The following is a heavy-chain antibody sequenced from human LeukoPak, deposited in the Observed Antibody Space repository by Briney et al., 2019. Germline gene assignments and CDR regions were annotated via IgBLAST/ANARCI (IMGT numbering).Heavy chain of an antibody. CDR2: ISSSGSTI. V-gene: IGHV3-11*04. J-gene: IGHJ4*02. CDR1: GFTFSDYY. D-gene: IGHD3-22*01. Sequence: GGSLRLSCAASGFTFSDYYMSWIRQAPGKGLEWVSYISSSGSTIYYADSVKGRFTISRDNAKNSLYLQMNSLRAEDTAVYYCARDRSDYYDSSGYYLFDYWGQGTLVTVSS. CDR3: ARDRSDYYDSSGYYLFDY.